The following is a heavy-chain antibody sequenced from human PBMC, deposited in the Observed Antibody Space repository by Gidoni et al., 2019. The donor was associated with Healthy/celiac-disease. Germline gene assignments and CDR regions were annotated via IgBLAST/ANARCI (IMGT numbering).Heavy chain of an antibody. V-gene: IGHV3-9*01. Sequence: EVQLVESGVGLVQRGRSLRLSCAASGFGFGGDAMHWVRRVPGKCLEWVSGVSWNSGNTAYADSVKGRFTISRDNAKNSLFLQMDSLRGEDTALYFCARAGTFSSSSGWLDPWGQGTLVTVSS. CDR3: ARAGTFSSSSGWLDP. J-gene: IGHJ5*02. D-gene: IGHD6-6*01. CDR1: GFGFGGDA. CDR2: VSWNSGNT.